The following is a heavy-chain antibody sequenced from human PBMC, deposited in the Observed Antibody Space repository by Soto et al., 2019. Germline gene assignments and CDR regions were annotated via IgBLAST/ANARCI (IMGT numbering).Heavy chain of an antibody. D-gene: IGHD2-15*01. V-gene: IGHV3-23*01. CDR1: GFAFNNYP. CDR2: ISDGGFTP. J-gene: IGHJ6*02. Sequence: AGGSLRLSCAASGFAFNNYPMTWVRQAPGKGLEWVSSISDGGFTPYYADSVKGRFTVSRDNSKNTLYLLMNDLRVEDTAAYYCAKGIDEVYYYGMDVWGRGTTVTVSS. CDR3: AKGIDEVYYYGMDV.